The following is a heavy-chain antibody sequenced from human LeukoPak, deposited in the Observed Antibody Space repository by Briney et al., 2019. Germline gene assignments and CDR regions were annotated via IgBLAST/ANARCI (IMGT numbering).Heavy chain of an antibody. J-gene: IGHJ4*02. CDR1: GYTFTGYY. CDR2: INPNSGGI. V-gene: IGHV1-2*02. D-gene: IGHD2-15*01. Sequence: ASVKVSCKASGYTFTGYYMHWVRQAPGQGLEWMGWINPNSGGISYAQKFQGRVTMTRDTSTSTVYMELSSLRSEDTAVYHCARSVGYCSGGSCYSFDLWGQGTLVTVSS. CDR3: ARSVGYCSGGSCYSFDL.